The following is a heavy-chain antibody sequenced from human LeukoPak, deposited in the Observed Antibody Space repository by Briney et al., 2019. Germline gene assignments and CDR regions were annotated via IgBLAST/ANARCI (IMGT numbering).Heavy chain of an antibody. D-gene: IGHD5-18*01. CDR2: IIPIFGTA. CDR3: ARDRDIVVHRGYSYGTFDY. J-gene: IGHJ4*02. Sequence: ASVTVSCTCSGGTFSSYAINWVRQAPGQGLEWMGGIIPIFGTANNAHKFQGRVTITADESTSTAYMELSSLRSEDTAVYYCARDRDIVVHRGYSYGTFDYWGQGTLVTVSS. CDR1: GGTFSSYA. V-gene: IGHV1-69*01.